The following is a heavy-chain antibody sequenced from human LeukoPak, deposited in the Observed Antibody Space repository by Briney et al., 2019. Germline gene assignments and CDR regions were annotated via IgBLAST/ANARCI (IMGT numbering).Heavy chain of an antibody. CDR1: GGSISSYY. D-gene: IGHD6-19*01. V-gene: IGHV4-4*09. CDR3: TRHVAGAFFDY. J-gene: IGHJ4*02. CDR2: IYTSGST. Sequence: PSETLSLTCTVSGGSISSYYWSWIRQPPGKGLEWIGYIYTSGSTNYNPSLKSRVTISVDTSKNQFSLKLGSVTAADTAVYYYTRHVAGAFFDYWGQGTLVTVSS.